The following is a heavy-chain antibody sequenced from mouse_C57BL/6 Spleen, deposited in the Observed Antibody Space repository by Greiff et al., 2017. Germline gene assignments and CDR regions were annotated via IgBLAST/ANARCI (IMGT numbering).Heavy chain of an antibody. CDR2: IDPSDSET. Sequence: QVQLKQPGAELVRPGSSVKLSCKASGYTFTSYWMHWVKQRPIQGLEWIGNIDPSDSETHYNQKFKDKATLTVDKSSSTAYMQLSSLTSEDSAVYYCARGYDYDGAAWFAYWGQGTLVTVSA. CDR3: ARGYDYDGAAWFAY. CDR1: GYTFTSYW. D-gene: IGHD2-4*01. V-gene: IGHV1-52*01. J-gene: IGHJ3*01.